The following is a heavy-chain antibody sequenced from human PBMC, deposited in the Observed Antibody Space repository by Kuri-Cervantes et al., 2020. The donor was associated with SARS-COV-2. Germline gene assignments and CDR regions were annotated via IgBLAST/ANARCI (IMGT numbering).Heavy chain of an antibody. D-gene: IGHD2-2*02. V-gene: IGHV4-34*01. CDR3: ARLPPYCSSTSCYTGTFDAFDI. CDR1: GGSFSGYY. J-gene: IGHJ3*02. Sequence: GSLRLSCAVNGGSFSGYYWSWIRQPPGKGLEWIGEINHSGSTNYNPSLKSRVTISVDTSKNQFSLKLSSVTAADTAVYYCARLPPYCSSTSCYTGTFDAFDIWGQGTMVTVSS. CDR2: INHSGST.